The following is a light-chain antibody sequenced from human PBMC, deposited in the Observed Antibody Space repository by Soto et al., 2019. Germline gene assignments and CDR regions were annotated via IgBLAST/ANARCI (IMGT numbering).Light chain of an antibody. CDR3: QQYNSFLGT. CDR2: DAS. CDR1: QTISTW. Sequence: DIQVTQSPPTLSASVGDRVTITCRASQTISTWMAWYQQKPGKAPKLLIYDASNLENGVPSRFSGSGSGTDFTLTISSLQPDDFATYYCQQYNSFLGTFGQGTKVDI. V-gene: IGKV1-5*01. J-gene: IGKJ1*01.